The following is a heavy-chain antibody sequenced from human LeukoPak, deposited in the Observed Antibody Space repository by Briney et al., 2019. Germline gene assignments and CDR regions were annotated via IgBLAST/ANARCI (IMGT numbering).Heavy chain of an antibody. CDR1: GYTFTGYY. CDR3: ARVRYSSSTSCYQRPYNWFDP. D-gene: IGHD2-2*01. Sequence: PRASVKVSCKASGYTFTGYYMHWVRQAPGQGLEWMGWINPNSGGTNYAQKFQGRVTMTRDTSISTAYMELSRLRSDDTAVYYCARVRYSSSTSCYQRPYNWFDPWGQGTLVTVSS. CDR2: INPNSGGT. V-gene: IGHV1-2*02. J-gene: IGHJ5*02.